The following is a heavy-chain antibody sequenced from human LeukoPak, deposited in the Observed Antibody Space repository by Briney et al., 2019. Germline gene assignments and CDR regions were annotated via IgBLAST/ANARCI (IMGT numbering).Heavy chain of an antibody. CDR3: ARARYCSSTSCRHFDY. CDR2: ISYDGSNK. D-gene: IGHD2-2*01. CDR1: GFTFSSYG. J-gene: IGHJ4*02. V-gene: IGHV3-30*03. Sequence: PGGSLRLSCAASGFTFSSYGMHWVRQAPGKGLEWVAVISYDGSNKYYADSVKGRFTISRDNSKNTLYLQMNSLRAEDTAVYYCARARYCSSTSCRHFDYWGQGTLVTVSS.